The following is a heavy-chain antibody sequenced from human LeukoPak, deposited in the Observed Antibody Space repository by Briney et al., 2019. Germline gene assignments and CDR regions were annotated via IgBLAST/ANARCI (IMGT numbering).Heavy chain of an antibody. Sequence: QAGGSLRLSCAASGFTFSSYAMSWVRQAPGKGLEWVSAISGSGGSTYYADSVKGRSTISRDNSKNTLYLQMDSLRAEDTAVYYCAKGDRAYCSGGSCYSPPGYYYYGMDVWGQGTTVTVSS. D-gene: IGHD2-15*01. CDR1: GFTFSSYA. J-gene: IGHJ6*02. V-gene: IGHV3-23*01. CDR3: AKGDRAYCSGGSCYSPPGYYYYGMDV. CDR2: ISGSGGST.